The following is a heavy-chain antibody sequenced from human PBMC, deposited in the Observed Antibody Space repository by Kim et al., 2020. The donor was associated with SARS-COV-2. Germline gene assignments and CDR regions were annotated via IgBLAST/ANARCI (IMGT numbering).Heavy chain of an antibody. Sequence: ASVKVSCQASGYTFTSYAMHWVRQAPGQRLEWMGWINAGNGNTKYSQKFQGRVTITRDTSASTAYMELSSLRSEDTAVYYCARDQVDTAMVIDYWGQGTLVTVSS. CDR2: INAGNGNT. D-gene: IGHD5-18*01. CDR3: ARDQVDTAMVIDY. CDR1: GYTFTSYA. V-gene: IGHV1-3*01. J-gene: IGHJ4*02.